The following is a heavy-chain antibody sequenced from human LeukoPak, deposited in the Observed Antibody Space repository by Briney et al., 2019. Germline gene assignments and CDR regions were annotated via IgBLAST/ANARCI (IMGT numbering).Heavy chain of an antibody. Sequence: GGSLRLSCAASGFTFSSYAMSWVRQAPGKGLEWVSAISGSGGSTYYADSVKGRFTISRDNSKNTPYLQMNSLRAEDTAVYYCAKVGRATIPLRYFDYWGQGTLVTVSS. CDR1: GFTFSSYA. D-gene: IGHD5-12*01. CDR3: AKVGRATIPLRYFDY. V-gene: IGHV3-23*01. CDR2: ISGSGGST. J-gene: IGHJ4*02.